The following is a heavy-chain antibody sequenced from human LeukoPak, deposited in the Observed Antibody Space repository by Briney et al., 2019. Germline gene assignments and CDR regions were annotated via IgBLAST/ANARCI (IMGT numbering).Heavy chain of an antibody. CDR2: FYVGGAT. CDR1: GFSVTNNY. J-gene: IGHJ4*02. Sequence: GGSLSLSCAVSGFSVTNNYMSWVRQAPGKGLEWVSVFYVGGATYYADSVKGRFTISRDNSENTLYLQMKSLRAEDTAVYYCARGDGYNFFDYWGQGTLVTVSS. D-gene: IGHD5-24*01. V-gene: IGHV3-53*01. CDR3: ARGDGYNFFDY.